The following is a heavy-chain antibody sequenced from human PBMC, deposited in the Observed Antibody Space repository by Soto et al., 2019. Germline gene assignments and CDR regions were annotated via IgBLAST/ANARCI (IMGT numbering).Heavy chain of an antibody. J-gene: IGHJ6*02. V-gene: IGHV4-31*03. CDR2: IYYSGST. CDR3: ARERYYDSSGSNRQGYYYGMDV. CDR1: GGSISSGGYY. Sequence: SETLSLTCTVSGGSISSGGYYWSWIRQHPGKGLEWIGYIYYSGSTYYNPSLKSRVTISVETSKNQFSLKLSSVTAADTAVYYCARERYYDSSGSNRQGYYYGMDVWGQGTTVTVSS. D-gene: IGHD3-22*01.